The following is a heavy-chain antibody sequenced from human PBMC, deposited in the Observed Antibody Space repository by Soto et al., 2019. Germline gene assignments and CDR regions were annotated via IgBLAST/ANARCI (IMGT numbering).Heavy chain of an antibody. D-gene: IGHD3-10*01. V-gene: IGHV1-69*01. CDR3: SRDRDDYGSGNYYNRIDF. Sequence: QVQLVQSGAEVKKPGSSVKVSCKASGGIFSTYAISWLRQAPGQGLEWMGGIIPIFGTPNYAQRFQGRVTITAGESTSTGYMEVSRLGSEDTAVYYCSRDRDDYGSGNYYNRIDFWGQGTLVTVSS. CDR2: IIPIFGTP. CDR1: GGIFSTYA. J-gene: IGHJ4*02.